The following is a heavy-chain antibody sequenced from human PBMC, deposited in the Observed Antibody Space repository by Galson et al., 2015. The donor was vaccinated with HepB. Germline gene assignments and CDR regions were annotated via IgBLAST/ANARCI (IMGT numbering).Heavy chain of an antibody. V-gene: IGHV3-23*01. J-gene: IGHJ4*02. D-gene: IGHD3-3*01. CDR2: ISGNGDST. CDR3: ARAGIRDVVPTARFSPAPDY. Sequence: SLRLSCAASGFTFNNFAMSWVRQAPGKGLEWVSAISGNGDSTYYADSVRGRFTISRDTSRNTLYLQMRSLRADDTALYYCARAGIRDVVPTARFSPAPDYWGQGTLVTVSS. CDR1: GFTFNNFA.